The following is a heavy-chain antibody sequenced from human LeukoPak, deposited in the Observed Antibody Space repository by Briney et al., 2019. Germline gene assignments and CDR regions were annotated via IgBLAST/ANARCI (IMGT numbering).Heavy chain of an antibody. CDR2: IYHSGST. J-gene: IGHJ4*02. D-gene: IGHD4-17*01. CDR3: ATLGDYEGGYYFDY. CDR1: GGSLSSGGYS. V-gene: IGHV4-30-2*01. Sequence: SQTLSLTCAVSGGSLSSGGYSWSWIRQPPGKGLEWIGYIYHSGSTYYNPSLKSRVTISVDRSKNQFSLKLSSVTAADTAVYYCATLGDYEGGYYFDYWGQGTLVTVSS.